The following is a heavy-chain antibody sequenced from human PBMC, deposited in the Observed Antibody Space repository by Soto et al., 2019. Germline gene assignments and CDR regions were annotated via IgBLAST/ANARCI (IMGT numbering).Heavy chain of an antibody. Sequence: GASVKVSCKASGGTFSSYAISWVRQATGQGLEWMGWMNPNSGNTGYAQKFQGRVTMTRNTSISTAYMELSSLRSEDTAVYYCARVSWVSLSSGYYDYFDYWGQGTLVTVSS. V-gene: IGHV1-8*02. CDR1: GGTFSSYA. J-gene: IGHJ4*02. D-gene: IGHD3-22*01. CDR3: ARVSWVSLSSGYYDYFDY. CDR2: MNPNSGNT.